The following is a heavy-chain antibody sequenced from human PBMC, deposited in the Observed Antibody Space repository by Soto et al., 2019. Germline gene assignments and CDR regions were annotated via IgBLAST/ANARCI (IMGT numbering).Heavy chain of an antibody. Sequence: QVQLQESGPGLVKPSQTLSLTCSVSGASISRDDYYWSWIRQHPGKGVEWIAYIYSSGNSYYNPSLRSRVAISLDTSENQVSLRLSSVTAADTGVYYWASSRTFDYVGFVYWGQRTRATVSS. CDR2: IYSSGNS. CDR1: GASISRDDYY. D-gene: IGHD3-16*01. CDR3: ASSRTFDYVGFVY. J-gene: IGHJ4*02. V-gene: IGHV4-31*03.